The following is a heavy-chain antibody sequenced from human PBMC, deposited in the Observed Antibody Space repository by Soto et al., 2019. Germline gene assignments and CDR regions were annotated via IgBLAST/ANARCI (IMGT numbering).Heavy chain of an antibody. CDR3: ARDAPGYCSSTSCQSYWFDP. CDR1: GGTFSSYA. D-gene: IGHD2-2*01. J-gene: IGHJ5*02. V-gene: IGHV1-69*10. CDR2: IIPILGIA. Sequence: ASVKVSCKASGGTFSSYAFSWVRQAPGQGLEWMGGIIPILGIANYAQKFQGRVTITADKSTSTAYMELSSLRSEDTAVYYCARDAPGYCSSTSCQSYWFDPWGQGTLVTVSS.